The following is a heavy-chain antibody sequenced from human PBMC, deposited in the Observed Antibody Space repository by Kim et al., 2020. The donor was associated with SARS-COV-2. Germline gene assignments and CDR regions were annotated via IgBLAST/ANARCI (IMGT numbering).Heavy chain of an antibody. CDR3: ARHRLGYLRSEEVDY. V-gene: IGHV4-39*01. CDR2: IYYSGST. D-gene: IGHD6-19*01. Sequence: SETLSLTCTVSGGSISSSSYYWGWIRQPPGKGLEWIGSIYYSGSTYYNPSLKSRVTISVDTSKNQFSLKLSSVTAADTAVYYCARHRLGYLRSEEVDYWGQGTLVTVSS. J-gene: IGHJ4*02. CDR1: GGSISSSSYY.